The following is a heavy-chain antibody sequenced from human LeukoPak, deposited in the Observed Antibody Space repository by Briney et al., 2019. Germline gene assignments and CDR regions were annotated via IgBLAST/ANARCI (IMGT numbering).Heavy chain of an antibody. D-gene: IGHD6-13*01. CDR1: GYTFINYW. V-gene: IGHV5-51*01. CDR2: IYPGDSDT. Sequence: GESLKISCKGSGYTFINYWIGWVRHMPGKGLQWLGIIYPGDSDTKYSPSFQGQVTFSVDKSISTAYLHWSSLKASDTAMYYCVRHDSSSPDYWGQGTRVTVSS. CDR3: VRHDSSSPDY. J-gene: IGHJ4*02.